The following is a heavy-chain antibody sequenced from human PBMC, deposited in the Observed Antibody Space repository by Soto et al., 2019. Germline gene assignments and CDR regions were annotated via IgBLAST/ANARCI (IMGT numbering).Heavy chain of an antibody. V-gene: IGHV1-69*01. CDR3: ARAYCSSTSCPYGMDV. D-gene: IGHD2-2*01. CDR1: GGTFSKYA. J-gene: IGHJ6*02. Sequence: QVQLVQSGAEMKKPGSSVKVSCKASGGTFSKYAISWVRQAPGQGLEWMGGIMPIFGTIKYAQKFQGRVTITADESTSTAYMELSSLRSEDTAVYYCARAYCSSTSCPYGMDVWGQGTTVTVSS. CDR2: IMPIFGTI.